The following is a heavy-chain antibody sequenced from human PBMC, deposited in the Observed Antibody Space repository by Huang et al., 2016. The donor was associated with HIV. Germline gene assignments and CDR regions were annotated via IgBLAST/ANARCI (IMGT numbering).Heavy chain of an antibody. CDR3: AYQQWLVGGLNH. V-gene: IGHV3-21*02. Sequence: EVELVESGGGLVKPGGSLRLSCAASGFAFSSYGMKGVRQAQGNGLEWVVFMGSDSVYIDDGDSGKGRVTISRDNAKSSIYLQLDSLRAEDTAVYYCAYQQWLVGGLNHWGQGTLVVVSS. CDR1: GFAFSSYG. J-gene: IGHJ5*02. D-gene: IGHD6-19*01. CDR2: MGSDSVYI.